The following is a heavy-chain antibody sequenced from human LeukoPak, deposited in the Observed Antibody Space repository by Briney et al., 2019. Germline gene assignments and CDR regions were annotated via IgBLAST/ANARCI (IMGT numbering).Heavy chain of an antibody. CDR2: INGAGSST. J-gene: IGHJ6*02. CDR3: AKERPHGMDV. CDR1: GFTFSNYW. D-gene: IGHD6-6*01. V-gene: IGHV3-74*01. Sequence: GGSLRLSCEASGFTFSNYWMHWVRQGPGKGLVWVSRINGAGSSTSYADSVKGRFTISRDNATNTLFLQMNSLRADDTAVYYCAKERPHGMDVWGQGTSVTVSS.